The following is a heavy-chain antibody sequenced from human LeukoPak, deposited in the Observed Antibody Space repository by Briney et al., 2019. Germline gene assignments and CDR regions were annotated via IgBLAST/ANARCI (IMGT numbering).Heavy chain of an antibody. J-gene: IGHJ5*02. CDR1: GGSFSGYY. Sequence: MTSETLSLTCAVYGGSFSGYYWSCIRQPPGKGREWIVEINHSGRTNYNPSLKHRVTISVETSKNQFSLQLHSVTAADTAEYYCARGLKNIVVVVAATRAGFDPWGQGRLLTVSS. D-gene: IGHD2-15*01. CDR2: INHSGRT. CDR3: ARGLKNIVVVVAATRAGFDP. V-gene: IGHV4-34*01.